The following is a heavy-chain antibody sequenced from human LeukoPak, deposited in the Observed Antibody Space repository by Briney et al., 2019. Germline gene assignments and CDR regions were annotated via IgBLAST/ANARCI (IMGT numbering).Heavy chain of an antibody. D-gene: IGHD3-10*01. CDR2: IRYGGSDK. CDR1: GFTFSSYA. J-gene: IGHJ4*02. V-gene: IGHV3-30*02. CDR3: AKDIGSYYDY. Sequence: PGGSLRLSCAASGFTFSSYAMQWVRQAPGKGLEWVALIRYGGSDKYYADSVKGRFTISRDNSKNTLYLEMNSLRAEDTAVYYCAKDIGSYYDYWGQGILVTVSS.